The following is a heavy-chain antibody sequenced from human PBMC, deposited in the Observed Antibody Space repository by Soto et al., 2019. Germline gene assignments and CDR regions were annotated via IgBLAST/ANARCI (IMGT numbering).Heavy chain of an antibody. CDR2: IKSKTDGGTT. D-gene: IGHD7-27*01. V-gene: IGHV3-15*01. CDR1: GFTFSNAW. J-gene: IGHJ5*02. Sequence: EVQLVESGGGLVKPGGSLRLSCAASGFTFSNAWMSWVRQAPGKGLEWVGRIKSKTDGGTTDYAAPVKGRFTISRDDSKNTLYLQMNSLKTEDTAVYYCTTDLGDPALWFDPWGQGTLVTVSS. CDR3: TTDLGDPALWFDP.